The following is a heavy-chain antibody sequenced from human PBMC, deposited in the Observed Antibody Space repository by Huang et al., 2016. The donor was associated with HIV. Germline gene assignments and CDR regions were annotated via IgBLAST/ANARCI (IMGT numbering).Heavy chain of an antibody. CDR1: GYTFTRYD. CDR2: MSPNSGNT. V-gene: IGHV1-8*03. Sequence: SVRVSCKASGYTFTRYDINWVRQATGQGLEWMGWMSPNSGNTGYAQNFQGRVTITRDTSISTAYMERSSLRSEDTAVYYCARRYCSGGSCYRDIWGQGTMVTVSS. J-gene: IGHJ3*02. CDR3: ARRYCSGGSCYRDI. D-gene: IGHD2-15*01.